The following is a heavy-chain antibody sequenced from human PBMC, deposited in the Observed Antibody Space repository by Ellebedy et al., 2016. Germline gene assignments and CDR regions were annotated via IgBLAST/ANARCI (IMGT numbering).Heavy chain of an antibody. D-gene: IGHD3-10*01. CDR1: GYTFTTFS. CDR3: AKTSGWGYGEN. V-gene: IGHV1-18*04. J-gene: IGHJ4*02. Sequence: ASVKVSXKASGYTFTTFSITWVRKVPGKGLEWMGFVNTFSGNTKFAQKFQGRVSMTTDSSTHTAYMDLRSLRSDDTAMYYCAKTSGWGYGENWGQGTLVTVSS. CDR2: VNTFSGNT.